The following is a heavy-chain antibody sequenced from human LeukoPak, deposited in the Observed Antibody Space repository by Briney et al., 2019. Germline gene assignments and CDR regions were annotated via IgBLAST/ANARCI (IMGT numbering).Heavy chain of an antibody. V-gene: IGHV3-74*01. J-gene: IGHJ6*03. CDR3: ARVDYYDSSGYHYYMDV. CDR2: INSDGSST. Sequence: GGSLRLSCAASGFTFSSYWMHWVRQAPGKGLVWVSRINSDGSSTSYADSVKGRFTISRDNAKNTLYLQMNSLRAEDTAVYYCARVDYYDSSGYHYYMDVWGKGTTVTVSS. CDR1: GFTFSSYW. D-gene: IGHD3-22*01.